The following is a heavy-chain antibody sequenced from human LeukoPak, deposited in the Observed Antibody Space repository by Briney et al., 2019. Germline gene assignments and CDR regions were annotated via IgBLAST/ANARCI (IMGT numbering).Heavy chain of an antibody. CDR3: ARDLPLMAVAGPFDY. D-gene: IGHD6-19*01. CDR1: GYSIRSGYH. J-gene: IGHJ4*02. V-gene: IGHV4-38-2*02. Sequence: PSETLSLTCSVSGYSIRSGYHWAWFRQAPGKGLEWMGSIYQSGSTYDNLSLKSRVTLSVDTSRNQFSLKLTSVTAADTAVYYCARDLPLMAVAGPFDYWGQGTLVTVSS. CDR2: IYQSGST.